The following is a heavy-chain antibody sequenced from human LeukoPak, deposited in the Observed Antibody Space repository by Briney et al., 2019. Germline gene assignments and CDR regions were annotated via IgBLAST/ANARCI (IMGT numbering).Heavy chain of an antibody. CDR1: GGSFSGYY. CDR2: INHSGST. D-gene: IGHD1-26*01. V-gene: IGHV4-34*01. CDR3: ARAPYSGSYYSFDY. J-gene: IGHJ4*02. Sequence: SETLSLTCAVYGGSFSGYYWSWIRQPPGKGLEWIGEINHSGSTNYNPSLKSRVTISVDTSKNQFSLKLSSATAADTAVYYCARAPYSGSYYSFDYWGQGTLVTVSS.